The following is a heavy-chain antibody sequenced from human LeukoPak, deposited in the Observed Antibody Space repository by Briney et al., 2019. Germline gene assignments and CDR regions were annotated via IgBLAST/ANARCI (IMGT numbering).Heavy chain of an antibody. V-gene: IGHV4-61*02. J-gene: IGHJ4*02. CDR1: GGSISSGSYY. Sequence: PSQTLSLTCTVSGGSISSGSYYWSWIRQPGGKGLEWIGRIYTSGSTNYNPSLKSRVTISVDTSKNQFSLKLSSVTAADTAVYYCARGAIVVVPAAYFDYWGQGTLVTVSS. CDR3: ARGAIVVVPAAYFDY. CDR2: IYTSGST. D-gene: IGHD2-2*01.